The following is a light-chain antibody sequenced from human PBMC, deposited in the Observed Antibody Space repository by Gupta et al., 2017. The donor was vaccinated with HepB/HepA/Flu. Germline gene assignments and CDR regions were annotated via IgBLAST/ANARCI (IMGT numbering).Light chain of an antibody. CDR2: DVG. J-gene: IGLJ3*02. CDR3: SSDTSSGTVV. V-gene: IGLV2-14*03. Sequence: QSALPQPASVSGSPGHSITIACTGTNSDVGGYNYVSWYQQHPGTAPKLLICDVGNRTSSVSNRFSGSKSANAASLTIAGLQAEDEADYYGSSDTSSGTVVFGGGTKLTVL. CDR1: NSDVGGYNY.